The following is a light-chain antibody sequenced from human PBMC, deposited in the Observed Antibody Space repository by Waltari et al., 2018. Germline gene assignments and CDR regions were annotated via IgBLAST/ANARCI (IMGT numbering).Light chain of an antibody. Sequence: QSVLTQPPSVSGAPGQRVTISCTGSGSNIGAGYDVHWYQQLPRAAPKLLIYVSTSRPLGVPARFFGSTSGASASLAIIGLQAEDEADYYCQSYDTSLSVVFGGGTKLTVL. CDR1: GSNIGAGYD. CDR2: VST. CDR3: QSYDTSLSVV. V-gene: IGLV1-40*01. J-gene: IGLJ3*02.